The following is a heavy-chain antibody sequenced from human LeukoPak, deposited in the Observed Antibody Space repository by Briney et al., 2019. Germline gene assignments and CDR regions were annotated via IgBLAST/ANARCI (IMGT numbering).Heavy chain of an antibody. CDR3: ARPWGTTLEMATMGYYGMDV. CDR2: ISYDGSNK. CDR1: GFTFSNYW. J-gene: IGHJ6*02. V-gene: IGHV3-30-3*01. Sequence: GGSLRLSCAVSGFTFSNYWMSWVRQAPGKGLDWVAVISYDGSNKYHADSVKGRVTISRDNSKNTLYLQMNSLRAEDTAVYYCARPWGTTLEMATMGYYGMDVWGQGTTVTVSS. D-gene: IGHD5-24*01.